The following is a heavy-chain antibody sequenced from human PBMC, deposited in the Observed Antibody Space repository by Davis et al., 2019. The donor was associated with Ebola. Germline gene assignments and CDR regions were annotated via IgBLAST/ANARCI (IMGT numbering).Heavy chain of an antibody. CDR1: GFTFSSYA. V-gene: IGHV3-15*01. D-gene: IGHD3-22*01. J-gene: IGHJ4*02. CDR2: IKSKTDGGTT. CDR3: TSDSSGYWGGFDY. Sequence: GESLKISCAVSGFTFSSYAMTWVRQAPGKGLEWVGRIKSKTDGGTTDYAAPVKGRFTISRDDSRNTLYLQMNSLKTEDTAVYYCTSDSSGYWGGFDYWGQGTLVTVSS.